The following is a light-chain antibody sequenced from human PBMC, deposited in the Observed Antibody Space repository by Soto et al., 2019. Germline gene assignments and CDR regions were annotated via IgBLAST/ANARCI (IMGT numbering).Light chain of an antibody. CDR3: CSFAGSYTFV. V-gene: IGLV2-11*01. Sequence: QSALTQPRSVSGSPAQSVTISCTGTNSDVGGSNHVSWYQHHPGKAPKLLIYDVSKWPSGVPDRFSGSKSGNTASLTISGLQAEDEADYYCCSFAGSYTFVFGTGTKVTVL. CDR2: DVS. J-gene: IGLJ1*01. CDR1: NSDVGGSNH.